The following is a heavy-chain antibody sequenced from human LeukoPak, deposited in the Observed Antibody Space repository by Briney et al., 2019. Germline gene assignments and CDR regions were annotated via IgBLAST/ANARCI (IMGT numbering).Heavy chain of an antibody. V-gene: IGHV4-34*01. D-gene: IGHD2-2*01. CDR1: GGSFSGYY. Sequence: SETLSLTCAVYGGSFSGYYWSCIRQPPGKGLEWIGEINHSGSTNYNPSLKSRVTISVDTSKNQFSLKLSSVTAADTAVYYCARVGYCSSTSCYDYWGQGTLVTVSS. J-gene: IGHJ4*02. CDR2: INHSGST. CDR3: ARVGYCSSTSCYDY.